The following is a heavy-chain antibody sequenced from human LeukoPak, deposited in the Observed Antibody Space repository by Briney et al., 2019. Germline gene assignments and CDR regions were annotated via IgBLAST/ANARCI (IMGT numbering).Heavy chain of an antibody. Sequence: GGSLRLSCAASGXTFSNCAMSWVRQAPGKGLEWVSAISGSGGSTYYAVSVKGRSTISRDNSKSTLSLQMNSLRADDTAIYYCAKGTYSSSPRDYWGQGTLVTDSS. CDR2: ISGSGGST. D-gene: IGHD6-6*01. CDR3: AKGTYSSSPRDY. J-gene: IGHJ4*02. V-gene: IGHV3-23*01. CDR1: GXTFSNCA.